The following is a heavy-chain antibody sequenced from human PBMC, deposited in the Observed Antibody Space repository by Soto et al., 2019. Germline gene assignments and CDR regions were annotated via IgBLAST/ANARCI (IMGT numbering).Heavy chain of an antibody. V-gene: IGHV3-48*01. CDR3: ARAVSGLTTPSLAS. D-gene: IGHD2-15*01. CDR1: GFTFSSYS. CDR2: ISSSSSTI. J-gene: IGHJ4*02. Sequence: PGGSLRLSCAASGFTFSSYSMNWVRQAPGKGLEWVSYISSSSSTIYYADSVKGRFTISRDNAKNSLYLQMNSLRADDTAVYYCARAVSGLTTPSLASWGQGTLVTVSS.